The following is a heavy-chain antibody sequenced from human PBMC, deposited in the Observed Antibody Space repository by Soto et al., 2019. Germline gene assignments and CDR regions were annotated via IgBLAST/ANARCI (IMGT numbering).Heavy chain of an antibody. CDR3: ARDQYDSSGYYFDY. V-gene: IGHV1-69*08. D-gene: IGHD3-22*01. CDR2: IILILGIA. Sequence: QVQLVQSGAEVKKPGSSVKVSCKASGGTFSSYTISWVRQAPGQGLEWMGRIILILGIANYAQKFQGRVTITADKSTSTAYMELSSLRSEDTAVYYCARDQYDSSGYYFDYWGQGTLVTVSS. CDR1: GGTFSSYT. J-gene: IGHJ4*02.